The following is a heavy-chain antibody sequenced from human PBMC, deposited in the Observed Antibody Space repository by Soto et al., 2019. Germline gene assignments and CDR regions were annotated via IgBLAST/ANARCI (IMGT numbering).Heavy chain of an antibody. V-gene: IGHV4-39*01. CDR2: IYYNGNT. D-gene: IGHD1-1*01. Sequence: QLQLQESGPGLVKPSETLSLTCTVSGGSISSSPYYWGWIRQPPGKGLEWIGNIYYNGNTFYNPSLKSRVTISVVTSKNQFSLKLSSVTAADTAVYYCARHGPLSNNWNQLDYWGQGTLVTVSS. CDR3: ARHGPLSNNWNQLDY. CDR1: GGSISSSPYY. J-gene: IGHJ4*02.